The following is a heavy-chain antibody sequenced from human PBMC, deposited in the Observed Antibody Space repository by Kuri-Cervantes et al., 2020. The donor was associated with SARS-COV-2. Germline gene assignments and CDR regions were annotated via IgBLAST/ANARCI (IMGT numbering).Heavy chain of an antibody. V-gene: IGHV3-23*01. CDR2: ISGSGGST. CDR1: GFTFSSYG. J-gene: IGHJ4*02. D-gene: IGHD2-2*01. CDR3: AKEASVVPAAEGFDY. Sequence: GESLKISCAASGFTFSSYGMHWVRQAPGKGLEWVSAISGSGGSTYYADSVKGRFTISRDNSKNTLYLQMNSLRAEDTAVYYCAKEASVVPAAEGFDYWGQGTLVTVSS.